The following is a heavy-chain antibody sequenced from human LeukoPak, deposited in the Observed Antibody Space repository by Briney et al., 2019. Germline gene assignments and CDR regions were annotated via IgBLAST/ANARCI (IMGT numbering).Heavy chain of an antibody. CDR3: AKTGFQWGEYFYYMDV. V-gene: IGHV3-30*02. CDR2: IRNDGNEI. Sequence: GGSLRLSCAASGFTFSNYAMHWVRQAPGKGLEWVAFIRNDGNEIYYADSVKGRFTISRNNSRDTLYFQMNSLIYEDTAVYYCAKTGFQWGEYFYYMDVWGKGTTVTVSS. CDR1: GFTFSNYA. J-gene: IGHJ6*03. D-gene: IGHD1-14*01.